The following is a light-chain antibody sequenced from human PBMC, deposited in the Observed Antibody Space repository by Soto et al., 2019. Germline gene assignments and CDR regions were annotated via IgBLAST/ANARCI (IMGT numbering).Light chain of an antibody. J-gene: IGKJ1*01. CDR2: GAS. CDR3: QLRNNWPGT. V-gene: IGKV3-11*01. CDR1: QSVNTY. Sequence: EIVLTQSPVTLSLSAGERATLSCRASQSVNTYLAWYQQKPGQAPRLLIYGASNRATGIPPRFSGSGSGTDFTLTISSLEPEDFAVYYCQLRNNWPGTFGRGTKVEIK.